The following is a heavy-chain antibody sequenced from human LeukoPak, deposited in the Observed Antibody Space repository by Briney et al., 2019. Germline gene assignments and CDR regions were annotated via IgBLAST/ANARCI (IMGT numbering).Heavy chain of an antibody. CDR1: GGSFSGYY. J-gene: IGHJ4*02. V-gene: IGHV3-23*01. CDR2: ISGSGGST. D-gene: IGHD4-17*01. Sequence: ETLSLTCAVYGGSFSGYYWSWIRQPPGKGLEWVSAISGSGGSTYYADSVKGRFTISRDNSKNTLYLQMNSLRAEDTAVYYCAKGYGDYIYWGQGTLVTVSS. CDR3: AKGYGDYIY.